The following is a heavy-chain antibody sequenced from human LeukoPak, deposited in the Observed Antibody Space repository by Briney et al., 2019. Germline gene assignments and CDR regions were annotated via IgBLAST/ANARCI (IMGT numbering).Heavy chain of an antibody. D-gene: IGHD6-13*01. CDR3: ARRGNRLAGAGTDY. CDR2: IKQDGSEK. Sequence: GALRLSCAASGFTFSSYWMSWVRQAPGKGLEWVANIKQDGSEKYYVDSEKGRFTISRDNAKNSLFLQMNSLRAEDTAVYYCARRGNRLAGAGTDYWGQGTLVTVSS. V-gene: IGHV3-7*03. CDR1: GFTFSSYW. J-gene: IGHJ4*02.